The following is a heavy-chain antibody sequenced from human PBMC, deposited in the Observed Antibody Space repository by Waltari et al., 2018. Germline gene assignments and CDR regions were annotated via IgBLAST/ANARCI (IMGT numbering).Heavy chain of an antibody. J-gene: IGHJ3*02. CDR3: AREGDGYNLWAAFDI. D-gene: IGHD5-12*01. CDR2: IIPIFGTA. V-gene: IGHV1-69*05. CDR1: GGTFSSYA. Sequence: QVQLVQSGAEVKKPGSSVKVSCKASGGTFSSYAISWVRQAPGQGLQWMGGIIPIFGTANYAQKFQGRVTITTDESTSTAYMELSSLRSEDTAVYYCAREGDGYNLWAAFDIWGQGTMVTVSS.